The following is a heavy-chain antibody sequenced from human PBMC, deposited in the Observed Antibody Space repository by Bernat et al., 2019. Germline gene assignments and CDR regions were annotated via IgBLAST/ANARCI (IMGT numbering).Heavy chain of an antibody. V-gene: IGHV3-23*04. CDR2: ISGSGGTT. Sequence: EVQLVESGGGLVQPGGSLRLSCAASGFTFITYAMSWVRQAPGKGLEWVSDISGSGGTTSYADSVKGRFTISRDNSKNTLYLQMNSLRAEDTAVYYCASPAGYSSGWYPNDFDYWGQGTLVTVSS. D-gene: IGHD6-19*01. CDR3: ASPAGYSSGWYPNDFDY. CDR1: GFTFITYA. J-gene: IGHJ4*02.